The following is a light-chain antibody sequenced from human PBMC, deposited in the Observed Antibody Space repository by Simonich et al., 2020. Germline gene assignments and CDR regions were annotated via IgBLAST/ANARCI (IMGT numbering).Light chain of an antibody. CDR3: CSYAGSYTWV. J-gene: IGLJ3*02. V-gene: IGLV2-11*01. CDR1: SSDVGGFNY. Sequence: QSALTQPRSVSGSPGQSVTISCTGTSSDVGGFNYVSWYQQHPGKAPKLMIYDVSKRPAGVTDRFSGSSAGNTASLTISGLQAEDEADYYCCSYAGSYTWVFGGGTKLTVL. CDR2: DVS.